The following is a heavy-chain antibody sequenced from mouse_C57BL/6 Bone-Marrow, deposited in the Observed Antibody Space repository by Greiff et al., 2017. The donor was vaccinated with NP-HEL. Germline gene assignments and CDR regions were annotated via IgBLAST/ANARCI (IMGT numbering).Heavy chain of an antibody. Sequence: QVQLKESGAELARPGASVKLSCKASGYTFTSYGISWVKQRTGQGLEWIGEIYPRSGNTYYNEKFKGKATLTADKSSSTAYMALRSLTSEDSAVYFCARESDGYFWFAYWGQGTLVTVSA. CDR1: GYTFTSYG. D-gene: IGHD2-3*01. V-gene: IGHV1-81*01. CDR2: IYPRSGNT. J-gene: IGHJ3*01. CDR3: ARESDGYFWFAY.